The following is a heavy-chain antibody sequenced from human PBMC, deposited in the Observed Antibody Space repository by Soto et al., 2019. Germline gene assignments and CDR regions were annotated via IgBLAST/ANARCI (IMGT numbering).Heavy chain of an antibody. J-gene: IGHJ3*02. V-gene: IGHV3-30*18. D-gene: IGHD5-12*01. CDR1: GFSFSCST. CDR2: ESSDGERK. Sequence: GGSLILSCAASGFSFSCSTMCLGRQPPGEGLEWVATESSDGERKYYAKSVKGRFAISKDNSMSTLLLQMDTLGPDDTAIYYCAKVERSGRGPPFSCHIWGQGTMVTVSS. CDR3: AKVERSGRGPPFSCHI.